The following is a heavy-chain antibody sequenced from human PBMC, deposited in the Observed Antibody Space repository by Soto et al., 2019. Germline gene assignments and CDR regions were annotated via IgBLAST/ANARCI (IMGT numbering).Heavy chain of an antibody. D-gene: IGHD3-3*01. CDR1: GYTFTSYV. Sequence: ASVKVSCKASGYTFTSYVISWVRQAPGQGLEWMGWISAYNGNTNYAQKLQGRVTMTTDTSTSTAYMELRSLRSDDTAVYYCARTAVGYDFWSGYSQWWFDPWGQGTLVTVSS. J-gene: IGHJ5*02. CDR2: ISAYNGNT. CDR3: ARTAVGYDFWSGYSQWWFDP. V-gene: IGHV1-18*01.